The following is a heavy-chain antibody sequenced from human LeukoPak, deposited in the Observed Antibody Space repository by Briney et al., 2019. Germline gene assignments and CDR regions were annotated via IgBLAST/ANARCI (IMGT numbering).Heavy chain of an antibody. CDR2: VYYSGST. CDR1: GGSVSGYY. V-gene: IGHV4-59*02. Sequence: SETLSLTCVVSGGSVSGYYWGWIRQPPGRGLEWIGFVYYSGSTNYNPSFKSRITISLDTPKNQFSLKLNSVTAADTAVYYCVRDQGASSYRHAFDLWGQGTMVTVSS. J-gene: IGHJ3*01. D-gene: IGHD2-2*02. CDR3: VRDQGASSYRHAFDL.